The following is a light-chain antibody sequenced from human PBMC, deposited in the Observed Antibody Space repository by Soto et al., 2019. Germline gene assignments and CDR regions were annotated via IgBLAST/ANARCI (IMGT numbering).Light chain of an antibody. V-gene: IGKV1-9*01. Sequence: DIQLTQSPSFLSASVGDRVTITCRACHGISSYLAWYQQKPGKAPKILIYAASTLQSGVQSRFSSSGSGKEFSLTISSLPPEDFATYYCQHLNSDHITFGQGTRLEIK. CDR1: HGISSY. CDR3: QHLNSDHIT. CDR2: AAS. J-gene: IGKJ5*01.